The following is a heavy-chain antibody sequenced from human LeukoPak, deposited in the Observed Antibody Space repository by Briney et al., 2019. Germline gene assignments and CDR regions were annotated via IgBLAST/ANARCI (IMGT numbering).Heavy chain of an antibody. D-gene: IGHD3-3*01. Sequence: SETLSLTCTVSGGSISSYYWSWIRQPPGKGLEWIGYIYYSGSTNYNPSLKSRVTISVDTSKNQFSLKLSSVTAADTAVYYCARSETHYDFWSGYYTEPYCFDYWGQGTLVTVSS. CDR2: IYYSGST. V-gene: IGHV4-59*01. CDR3: ARSETHYDFWSGYYTEPYCFDY. J-gene: IGHJ4*02. CDR1: GGSISSYY.